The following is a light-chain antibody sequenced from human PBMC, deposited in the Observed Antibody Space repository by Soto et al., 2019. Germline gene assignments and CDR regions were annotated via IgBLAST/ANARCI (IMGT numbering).Light chain of an antibody. V-gene: IGLV2-23*01. CDR2: EGS. CDR3: CSYASSITYV. J-gene: IGLJ1*01. Sequence: QSVLTQPAPVSGSPGQSITISCTGTSSDVGSYNLVSWHQQHPGKAPKLVIYEGSKRPSGVSNRFSGSKSGNTASLTISGLQAEDEADYYCCSYASSITYVFGTGTKVTVL. CDR1: SSDVGSYNL.